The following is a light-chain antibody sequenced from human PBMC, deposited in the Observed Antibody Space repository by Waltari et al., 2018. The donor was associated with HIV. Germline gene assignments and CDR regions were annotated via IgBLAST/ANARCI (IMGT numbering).Light chain of an antibody. CDR3: LLYNGISWV. V-gene: IGLV7-43*01. J-gene: IGLJ3*02. CDR2: SFS. CDR1: TGMVTSGDY. Sequence: QTVVTQEPSLTVSPGETVTLTCASSTGMVTSGDYAHWVQQKPGQAPRSPIYSFSNRHPLTPARFSGSLLGDKAVLTLSGVLPEDEAEYYCLLYNGISWVFGGGTKLTVL.